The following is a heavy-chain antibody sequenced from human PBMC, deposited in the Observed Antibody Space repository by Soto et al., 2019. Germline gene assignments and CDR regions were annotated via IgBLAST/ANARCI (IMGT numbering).Heavy chain of an antibody. CDR1: GFTFTNYA. D-gene: IGHD6-6*01. Sequence: GGSLRLSCAASGFTFTNYAMTWVRQAPGKGLEWVSGISASGGSTYYADSVKGRFTISRDNSKNTLYLQMNSLRAEDTALYYCAKDRGSLYTSSSPLDFWGQGTLVTVSS. CDR2: ISASGGST. CDR3: AKDRGSLYTSSSPLDF. J-gene: IGHJ4*02. V-gene: IGHV3-23*01.